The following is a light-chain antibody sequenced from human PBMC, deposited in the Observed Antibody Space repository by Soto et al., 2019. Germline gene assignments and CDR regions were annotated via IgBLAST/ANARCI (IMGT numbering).Light chain of an antibody. V-gene: IGKV1D-8*01. J-gene: IGKJ1*01. CDR2: AAS. Sequence: WITQSASLLSASTGDRVTISCRMSQGISSYLAWYQKKKGKAPELLIYAASTLQSGVPSRLSGSGYGTDLTITISCMQYEDFETYYCQQYYSYTWTFGHGTKVDIK. CDR3: QQYYSYTWT. CDR1: QGISSY.